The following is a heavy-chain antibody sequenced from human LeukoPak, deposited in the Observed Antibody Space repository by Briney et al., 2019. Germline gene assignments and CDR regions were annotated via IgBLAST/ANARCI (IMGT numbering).Heavy chain of an antibody. CDR2: IYHSGST. Sequence: SGTLSLTCAVSGGSISSSNWWSWVRQPPGKGLEWIGEIYHSGSTNYNPSLKSRVTISVDKSKNQFSVKLSSVTAADTAVYYCARSHRDYYDSSGYYGGGYDYWGRGTLVTVSS. CDR3: ARSHRDYYDSSGYYGGGYDY. D-gene: IGHD3-22*01. J-gene: IGHJ4*02. CDR1: GGSISSSNW. V-gene: IGHV4-4*02.